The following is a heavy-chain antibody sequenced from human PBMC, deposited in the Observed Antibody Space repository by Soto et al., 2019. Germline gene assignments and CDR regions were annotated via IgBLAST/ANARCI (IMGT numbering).Heavy chain of an antibody. J-gene: IGHJ6*02. V-gene: IGHV1-69*06. Sequence: QVQLVQSGAEVKKPGSSVKVSCKASGGTFSSYAISWVRQAPGQGLEWMGGIIPIFGTANYAQKCQGRVTITADKSTSTAYLELSSLRSEDTAVYYCARDLSGGGYAYYYYYGTDVWSQGTTLTVSS. CDR2: IIPIFGTA. CDR3: ARDLSGGGYAYYYYYGTDV. D-gene: IGHD5-12*01. CDR1: GGTFSSYA.